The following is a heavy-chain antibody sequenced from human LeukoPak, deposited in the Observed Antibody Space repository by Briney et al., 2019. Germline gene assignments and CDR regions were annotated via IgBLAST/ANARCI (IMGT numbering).Heavy chain of an antibody. CDR3: ARDESSGHLHFDY. CDR1: GFTFSSFG. Sequence: PGRSLRLSCAASGFTFSSFGMHWVRQAPGKGLEWVAVIWYDGTNKYYADSAKGRFTISRDNSKNTLYLQMNSLRDEDTALYYCARDESSGHLHFDYWGQGTLVTVSS. CDR2: IWYDGTNK. V-gene: IGHV3-33*01. J-gene: IGHJ4*02. D-gene: IGHD3-22*01.